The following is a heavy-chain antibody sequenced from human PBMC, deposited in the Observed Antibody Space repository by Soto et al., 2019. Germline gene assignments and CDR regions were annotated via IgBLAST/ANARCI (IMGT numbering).Heavy chain of an antibody. CDR3: AIVVPGAEAWFGP. D-gene: IGHD2-2*01. CDR1: GYTFSNYG. J-gene: IGHJ5*02. V-gene: IGHV1-18*01. CDR2: ISLYSDGT. Sequence: ASVKVSCKTSGYTFSNYGITWVRQAPGQPLEWLGWISLYSDGTNYAQKFQGRVSITTDTSTTTAYMELRSLRSDDTAVYYCAIVVPGAEAWFGPWGQGTLVTVSS.